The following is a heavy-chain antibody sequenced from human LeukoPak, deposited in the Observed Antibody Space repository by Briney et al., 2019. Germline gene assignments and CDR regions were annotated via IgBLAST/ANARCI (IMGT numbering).Heavy chain of an antibody. J-gene: IGHJ6*03. V-gene: IGHV1-2*02. D-gene: IGHD6-6*01. Sequence: ASVKVSCKASGYTFTGYYMHWVRQAPGQGLEWMGWINPNSGGTNYAQKFQGRVTMTRDTSISTAYMELSRLRSEDTAVYYCARDLGSSPFYYYYYMDVWGKGTTVTVSS. CDR1: GYTFTGYY. CDR2: INPNSGGT. CDR3: ARDLGSSPFYYYYYMDV.